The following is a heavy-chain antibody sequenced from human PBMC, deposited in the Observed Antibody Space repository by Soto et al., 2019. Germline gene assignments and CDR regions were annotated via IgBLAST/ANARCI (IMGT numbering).Heavy chain of an antibody. CDR2: ITTDKGKT. J-gene: IGHJ4*02. V-gene: IGHV1-18*01. CDR3: ATRSPEFDY. CDR1: GYTFTSYG. Sequence: QVQLVQSGPEVKKPGASVKVSCKTSGYTFTSYGISWVRQAPGQGLEWMGWITTDKGKTTYAQKFQGRVTMTTDTSTSTAYMELRSLRSDDPAVYYCATRSPEFDYWGQGTLVTVSS.